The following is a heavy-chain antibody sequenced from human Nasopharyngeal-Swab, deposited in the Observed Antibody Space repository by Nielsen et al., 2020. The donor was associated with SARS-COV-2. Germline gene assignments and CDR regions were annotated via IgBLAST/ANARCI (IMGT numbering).Heavy chain of an antibody. J-gene: IGHJ4*02. D-gene: IGHD3-3*01. CDR3: ARGRSGGTLEWFQYYFDY. CDR1: GASISNYY. Sequence: SETLSLTCTVSGASISNYYWSWIRQPPGKGLEWIGYIYYSGSTNYNPSLKSRVTLSVDTSKNQFSLKLSSVTAADTAVHYCARGRSGGTLEWFQYYFDYWGQGTLVTVSS. V-gene: IGHV4-59*13. CDR2: IYYSGST.